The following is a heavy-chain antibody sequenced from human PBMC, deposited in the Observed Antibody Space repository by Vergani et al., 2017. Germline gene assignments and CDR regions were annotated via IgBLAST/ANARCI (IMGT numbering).Heavy chain of an antibody. Sequence: VQLVESGGGLVPPGRSLRLYCATSGFSFNTYGAHWVRQAPGKGLEWVAFIGYDGRIKYNVDSVKGRFTISRDIAKNTLYLQVRSLRLEDTGVYHCVRDRGLCAGGRCYTEAWDYWGQGTPVTVSS. J-gene: IGHJ4*02. V-gene: IGHV3-30*02. D-gene: IGHD2-2*02. CDR2: IGYDGRIK. CDR1: GFSFNTYG. CDR3: VRDRGLCAGGRCYTEAWDY.